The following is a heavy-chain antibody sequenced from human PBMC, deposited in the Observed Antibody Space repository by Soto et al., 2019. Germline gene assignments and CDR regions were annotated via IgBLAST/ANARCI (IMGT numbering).Heavy chain of an antibody. CDR2: INWNGDST. J-gene: IGHJ4*02. CDR3: AKDEYYYSRSGYYIFDS. D-gene: IGHD3-22*01. Sequence: GGSLRLSCAVSGFMFDDYGMSWVRQAPGKGLEWVSGINWNGDSTRYADSVKGRFTISRDNAKKTLYLQMNSLRPEDTALYYCAKDEYYYSRSGYYIFDSWGQGTLVTVSS. CDR1: GFMFDDYG. V-gene: IGHV3-20*04.